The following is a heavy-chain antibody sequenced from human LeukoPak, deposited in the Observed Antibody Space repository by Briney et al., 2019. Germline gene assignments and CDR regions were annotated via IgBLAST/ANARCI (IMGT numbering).Heavy chain of an antibody. CDR3: ATLVIAVAGGFGDY. CDR1: GYTFTGYY. D-gene: IGHD6-19*01. J-gene: IGHJ4*02. V-gene: IGHV1-2*02. CDR2: INPNSGGT. Sequence: ASVKVSCKASGYTFTGYYMHWVRRAPGQGLGWMGWINPNSGGTNYAQKFQGRVTMTRDTSISTGYMELSRLRSDDTAVYYCATLVIAVAGGFGDYWGQGTLVTVSS.